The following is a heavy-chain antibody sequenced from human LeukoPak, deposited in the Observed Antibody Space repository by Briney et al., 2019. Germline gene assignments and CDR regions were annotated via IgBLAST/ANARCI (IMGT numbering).Heavy chain of an antibody. Sequence: GSLRLSCAASGFTVSSNYMSWVRQPPGKGLEWIGEIYHSGSTNYNPSLKSRVTISVDKSKNQFSLKLSSVTAADTAVYYCARAIITGTPPGYYYYGMDVWGQGTTVTVSS. D-gene: IGHD1-20*01. CDR1: GFTVSSNY. V-gene: IGHV4-4*02. J-gene: IGHJ6*02. CDR3: ARAIITGTPPGYYYYGMDV. CDR2: IYHSGST.